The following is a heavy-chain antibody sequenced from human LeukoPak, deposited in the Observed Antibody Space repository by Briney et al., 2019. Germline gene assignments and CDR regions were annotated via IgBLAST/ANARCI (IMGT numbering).Heavy chain of an antibody. CDR1: GDSISNFW. V-gene: IGHV4-59*01. CDR2: IYHTGDT. J-gene: IGHJ4*02. D-gene: IGHD4-17*01. Sequence: SETLSLTCNVSGDSISNFWWSWIRQPPGKGLEWIGYIYHTGDTYYNPSLRSRLTISLDTSKNQFSLKLSSVTAADTAVYYCARFYGDPRHFDYWGQGTLVTVSS. CDR3: ARFYGDPRHFDY.